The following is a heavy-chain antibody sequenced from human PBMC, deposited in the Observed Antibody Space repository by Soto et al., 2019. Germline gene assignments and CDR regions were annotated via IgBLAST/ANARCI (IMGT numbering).Heavy chain of an antibody. CDR1: GGSIRSTRYY. J-gene: IGHJ6*02. Sequence: QVQLQESGPGLVKPSQTLSLTCTVSGGSIRSTRYYWSWIRQHPGKGLEWIAYIYHSGSTYYNPFRTSRVAMSVGTYSVQCSLSLSSVTAADTAVYYCARVTSEDRTTLSGVVIGNMDVWGQGTTVTVSS. V-gene: IGHV4-31*03. CDR3: ARVTSEDRTTLSGVVIGNMDV. CDR2: IYHSGST. D-gene: IGHD3-3*01.